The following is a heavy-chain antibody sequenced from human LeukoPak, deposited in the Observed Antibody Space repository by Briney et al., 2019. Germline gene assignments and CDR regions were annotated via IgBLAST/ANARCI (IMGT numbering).Heavy chain of an antibody. CDR3: ARTRGYYFDY. J-gene: IGHJ4*02. V-gene: IGHV1-46*01. CDR2: INPSGGST. Sequence: ASVKVSCKASGYSFTNYYMHWVRQAPGQGLEWMGMINPSGGSTTYAQKFQGRVTMTRDMSTSTVYMELSSLTSEATAVYYCARTRGYYFDYWGQGTLVTVSS. CDR1: GYSFTNYY.